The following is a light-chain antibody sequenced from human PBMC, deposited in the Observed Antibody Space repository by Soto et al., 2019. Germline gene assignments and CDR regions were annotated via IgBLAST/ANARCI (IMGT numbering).Light chain of an antibody. CDR1: QSVSSN. CDR2: GAS. J-gene: IGKJ1*01. Sequence: EIVMTQSPATLSVSPGERATLSCRASQSVSSNLAWYQQKPGQAPRLLIYGASTRATGIPARFSGSGSETEFTLTINSLQSEDFAVYYCQQYNNWWTFGQGTKVEIK. CDR3: QQYNNWWT. V-gene: IGKV3-15*01.